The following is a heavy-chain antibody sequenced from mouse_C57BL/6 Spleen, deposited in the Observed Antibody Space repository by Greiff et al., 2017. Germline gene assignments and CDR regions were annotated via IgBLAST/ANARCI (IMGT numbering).Heavy chain of an antibody. J-gene: IGHJ1*03. Sequence: VQLQQSGAELARPGASVKLSCKASGYTFTSYGISWVKQRTGQGLEWIGEIYPRSGNTYYNEKFKGKATLTADKSSSTAYMELRSLTSEDSAVYFCARSDGSSFPYWYCDVWGTGTTVTVSS. V-gene: IGHV1-81*01. CDR1: GYTFTSYG. CDR2: IYPRSGNT. CDR3: ARSDGSSFPYWYCDV. D-gene: IGHD1-1*01.